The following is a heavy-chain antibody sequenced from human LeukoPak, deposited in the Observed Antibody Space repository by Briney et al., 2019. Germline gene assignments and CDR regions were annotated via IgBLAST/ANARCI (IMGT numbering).Heavy chain of an antibody. D-gene: IGHD6-13*01. J-gene: IGHJ6*03. CDR3: ARQGIAAAGGDMDV. Sequence: SETLSLTCTVSGGSISSSSYYWGWIRQPPGKGLEWIGSIYYSGSTYYNPSLKSRVTISVDTSKNQFSLKLSSATAADTAVYYCARQGIAAAGGDMDVWGKGTTVTVSS. V-gene: IGHV4-39*01. CDR1: GGSISSSSYY. CDR2: IYYSGST.